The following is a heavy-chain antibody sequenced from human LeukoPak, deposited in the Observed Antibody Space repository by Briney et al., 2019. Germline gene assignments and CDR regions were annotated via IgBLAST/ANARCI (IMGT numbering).Heavy chain of an antibody. V-gene: IGHV4-30-4*01. CDR1: GGSISSGDYY. CDR3: ARDYSGSYSNYYGMDV. Sequence: SQTLSLTCTVSGGSISSGDYYWSWIRQPPAKGLEWIWYIYYSGSTYYNPSLKSRVTISVDTSKNQFSLKLSSVTAADTAVYYCARDYSGSYSNYYGMDVWGQGTTVTVSS. CDR2: IYYSGST. J-gene: IGHJ6*02. D-gene: IGHD1-26*01.